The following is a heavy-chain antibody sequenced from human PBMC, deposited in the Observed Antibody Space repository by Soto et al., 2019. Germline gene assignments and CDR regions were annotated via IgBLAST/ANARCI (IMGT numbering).Heavy chain of an antibody. CDR2: ISGSGGST. V-gene: IGHV3-23*01. CDR3: AKSAIAVAGRGGKFDY. J-gene: IGHJ4*02. Sequence: GVSLRLSCAASAFTFSNYAMSWVRQAPGKGLEWVSAISGSGGSTYYADSVKGRFTISRDNSKNTLYLQMNSLRAEDTAVYYCAKSAIAVAGRGGKFDYWGQGTLVTVSS. D-gene: IGHD6-19*01. CDR1: AFTFSNYA.